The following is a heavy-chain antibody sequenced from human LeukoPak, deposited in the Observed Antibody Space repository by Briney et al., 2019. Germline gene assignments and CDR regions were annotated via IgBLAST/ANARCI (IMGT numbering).Heavy chain of an antibody. CDR2: INPNSGGT. CDR1: GYTFTGYY. J-gene: IGHJ4*02. D-gene: IGHD3-9*01. V-gene: IGHV1-2*02. CDR3: ARVENDILTGYYKSLDY. Sequence: ASVKVSCKASGYTFTGYYTHWVRQAPGQGLEWMGWINPNSGGTNYAQKFQGRVTMTRDTSISTAYMELSRLRSDDTAVYYCARVENDILTGYYKSLDYWGQGTLVTVSS.